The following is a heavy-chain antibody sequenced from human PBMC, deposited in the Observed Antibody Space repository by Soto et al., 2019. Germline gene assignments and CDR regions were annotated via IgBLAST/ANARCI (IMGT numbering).Heavy chain of an antibody. Sequence: ESGGGVVQPGRSLRLSCAASGFTFSSYAMHWVRQAPGKGLEWVAVISYDGSNKYYADSVKGRFTISRDNSKNTLYLQMNSLRAEDTAVYYCARDGSDVLRFLEWLLTGAFDIWGQGTMVTVSS. CDR3: ARDGSDVLRFLEWLLTGAFDI. CDR2: ISYDGSNK. CDR1: GFTFSSYA. V-gene: IGHV3-30-3*01. J-gene: IGHJ3*02. D-gene: IGHD3-3*01.